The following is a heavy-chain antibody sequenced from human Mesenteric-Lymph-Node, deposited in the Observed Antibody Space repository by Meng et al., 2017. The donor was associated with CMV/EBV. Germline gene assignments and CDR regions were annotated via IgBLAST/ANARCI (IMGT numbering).Heavy chain of an antibody. Sequence: GGSLRLSCAASGFTFNTYNMNWVRQAPGKGLEWVSSISSSSSYIYYADSVKGRFTISRDNAKNSLYLQMNSLRAEDTAVYYCAREYSSGGDAFDIWGQGTMVTVSS. V-gene: IGHV3-21*01. CDR1: GFTFNTYN. J-gene: IGHJ3*02. D-gene: IGHD6-19*01. CDR3: AREYSSGGDAFDI. CDR2: ISSSSSYI.